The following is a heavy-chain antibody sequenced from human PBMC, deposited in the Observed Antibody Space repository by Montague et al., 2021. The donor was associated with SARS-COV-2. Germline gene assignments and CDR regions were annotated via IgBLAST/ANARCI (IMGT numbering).Heavy chain of an antibody. D-gene: IGHD3-22*01. J-gene: IGHJ4*02. CDR1: GGSISSYY. V-gene: IGHV4-59*01. CDR3: SRIWYSSGYQGIYYFDY. CDR2: IYYSGST. Sequence: SETLSLTCTVSGGSISSYYWSWIRQPPGKGLEWIGYIYYSGSTNYNPSLKSRVPITVDTSTNQFSLKLSSVTAADTDVYDCSRIWYSSGYQGIYYFDYWGQGTLVTVSS.